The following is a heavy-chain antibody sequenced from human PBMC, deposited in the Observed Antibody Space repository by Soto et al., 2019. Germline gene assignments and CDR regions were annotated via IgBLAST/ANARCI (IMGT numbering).Heavy chain of an antibody. D-gene: IGHD6-13*01. CDR1: GGSISSYY. Sequence: TSETLSLTCTVSGGSISSYYWSWIRQPPGKGLEWIGYIYYSGSTNYNPSLKSRVTISVDTSKNQFSLKLSSVTAADTAVYYCARARQQLFYNWFDPWGQGTLVTVSS. CDR3: ARARQQLFYNWFDP. CDR2: IYYSGST. V-gene: IGHV4-59*01. J-gene: IGHJ5*02.